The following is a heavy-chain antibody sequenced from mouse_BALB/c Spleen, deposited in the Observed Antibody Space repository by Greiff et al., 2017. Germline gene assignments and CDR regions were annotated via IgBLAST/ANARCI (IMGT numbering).Heavy chain of an antibody. CDR3: ANGYDSPYAMDY. D-gene: IGHD2-4*01. V-gene: IGHV1S29*02. CDR1: GYTFTDYN. Sequence: VQLQQSGPELVKPGASVKISCKASGYTFTDYNMHWVKQSHGKSLEWIGYIYPYNGGTGYNQKFKSKATLTVDNSSSTAYMELRSLTSEDSAVYYCANGYDSPYAMDYWGQGTSVTVSS. CDR2: IYPYNGGT. J-gene: IGHJ4*01.